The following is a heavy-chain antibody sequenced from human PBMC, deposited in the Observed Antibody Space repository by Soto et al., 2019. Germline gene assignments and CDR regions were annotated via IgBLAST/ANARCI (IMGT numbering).Heavy chain of an antibody. Sequence: QVQVAQSGAEVKRPGASVKVSCWASGYPFTNFYIHWVRQAPGQGIEWMGIINPSGGSTAYAQKFLGRVTMTRDTSTSTVYMEVSSLRSEDTAVYYCAIADYYGSSGYHLDYWGQGTLVTVSS. CDR2: INPSGGST. V-gene: IGHV1-46*01. D-gene: IGHD3-22*01. CDR1: GYPFTNFY. J-gene: IGHJ4*02. CDR3: AIADYYGSSGYHLDY.